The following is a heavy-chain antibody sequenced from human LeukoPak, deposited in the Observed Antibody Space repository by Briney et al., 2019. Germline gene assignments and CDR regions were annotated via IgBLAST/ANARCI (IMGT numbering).Heavy chain of an antibody. J-gene: IGHJ4*02. CDR1: GFTFSSYS. Sequence: PGRSLRLSCAASGFTFSSYSMNWIRQAPGKGLEWVSSISSGSTSIYYADSMKGRFTISRDNAKNSLYLQMNSLRAEDTAVYYCARWLDYWGQGTLVTVSS. V-gene: IGHV3-21*01. CDR3: ARWLDY. CDR2: ISSGSTSI.